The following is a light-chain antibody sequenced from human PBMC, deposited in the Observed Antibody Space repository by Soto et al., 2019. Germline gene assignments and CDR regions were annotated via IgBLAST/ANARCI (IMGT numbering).Light chain of an antibody. CDR2: SNH. J-gene: IGLJ1*01. CDR3: ATWDASLNVFYV. Sequence: QLVLTQPPSASGTPGQRVTISCSGSNSNIGRGTVNWYQQLPGTAPKLLIYSNHLRPSGVPDRFSGSKSGTSAFLAISGLQSEDEAEYYCATWDASLNVFYVFGTGTKLTVL. V-gene: IGLV1-44*01. CDR1: NSNIGRGT.